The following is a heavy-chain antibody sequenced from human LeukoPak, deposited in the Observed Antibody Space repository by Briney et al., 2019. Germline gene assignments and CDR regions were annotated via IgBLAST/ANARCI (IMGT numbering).Heavy chain of an antibody. J-gene: IGHJ3*02. CDR3: ARLPLAYCGGDCYSGAFDI. V-gene: IGHV4-31*03. CDR1: GGSISSGGYY. Sequence: SETLSLTCIVSGGSISSGGYYWSWIRQHPGKGLEWIGHIYYSGSTYYNPSLKSRVTISVDTSKKQFSLKLTSVTAADTAVYYCARLPLAYCGGDCYSGAFDIWGQGTMVTVSS. CDR2: IYYSGST. D-gene: IGHD2-21*02.